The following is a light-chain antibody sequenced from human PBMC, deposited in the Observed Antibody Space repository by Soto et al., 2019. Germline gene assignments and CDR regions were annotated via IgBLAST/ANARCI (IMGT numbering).Light chain of an antibody. J-gene: IGLJ3*02. CDR3: GAWDDSLHGPV. V-gene: IGLV1-44*01. CDR2: DNN. Sequence: QSVLTQPPSASGTPGQRVTISCSGSSSNLGTKTVSWYQQLPGTAPKLLIYDNNQRPSGVPVRFSGSKSGTSASLAISGLQSEDEAEYYCGAWDDSLHGPVFGGGTNLTVL. CDR1: SSNLGTKT.